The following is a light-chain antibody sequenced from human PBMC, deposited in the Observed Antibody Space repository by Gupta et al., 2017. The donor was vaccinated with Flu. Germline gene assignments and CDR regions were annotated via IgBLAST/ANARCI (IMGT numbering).Light chain of an antibody. J-gene: IGLJ1*01. CDR1: GSDVGTYNR. CDR3: SSYTTSYTFV. Sequence: QPALTQPPSVSGSPGQSVTISCTGTGSDVGTYNRVSWYRQPPGTAPKLIIYEVSNRPSGVPDRFSGSKSGNTASLTISGLQGEDEADYYCSSYTTSYTFVFGTGTKVTVL. V-gene: IGLV2-18*02. CDR2: EVS.